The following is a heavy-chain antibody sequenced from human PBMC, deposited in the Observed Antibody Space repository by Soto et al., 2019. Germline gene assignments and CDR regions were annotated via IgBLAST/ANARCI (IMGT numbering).Heavy chain of an antibody. CDR1: GFTFSSYG. CDR3: ARDKDWAFDY. V-gene: IGHV3-48*04. J-gene: IGHJ4*02. CDR2: IFVTGGTI. D-gene: IGHD3-9*01. Sequence: GGSLRLSCAASGFTFSSYGMHWVRRAPGKGLEWVSYIFVTGGTIYYADSVKGRFTVSRDNAKNSLFLLMSSLRAEDTAVYYCARDKDWAFDYWGQGTQVTVS.